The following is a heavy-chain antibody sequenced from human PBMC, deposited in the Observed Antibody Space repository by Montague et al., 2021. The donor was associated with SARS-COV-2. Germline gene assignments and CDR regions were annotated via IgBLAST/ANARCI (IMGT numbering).Heavy chain of an antibody. CDR3: ATFYVDTVSVTNAFDL. V-gene: IGHV3-53*01. CDR1: GFSVSSKY. D-gene: IGHD5-18*01. CDR2: IYSGDTA. J-gene: IGHJ3*01. Sequence: SQRLSCAASGFSVSSKYMTWVRQPPGKGLEWVSTIYSGDTAYYADSVQGRFTISRDHSKNTVFLQMNSLRAEDTALYYCATFYVDTVSVTNAFDLWGQGTLVSVSS.